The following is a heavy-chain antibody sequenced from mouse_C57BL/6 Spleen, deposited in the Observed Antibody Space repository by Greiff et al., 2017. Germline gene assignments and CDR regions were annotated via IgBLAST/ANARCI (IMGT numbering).Heavy chain of an antibody. J-gene: IGHJ1*03. CDR2: IYPGDGDT. D-gene: IGHD1-1*01. CDR3: ASPLFITTVVASYWYFDD. V-gene: IGHV1-80*01. Sequence: VQLQQSGAELVKPGASVKISCKASGYAFSSYWMNWVKQRPGKGLEWIGQIYPGDGDTNYNGKFKGKATLTADKSSSTAYMQLSSLNSEDSAVYFCASPLFITTVVASYWYFDDWGTGTTVTVSS. CDR1: GYAFSSYW.